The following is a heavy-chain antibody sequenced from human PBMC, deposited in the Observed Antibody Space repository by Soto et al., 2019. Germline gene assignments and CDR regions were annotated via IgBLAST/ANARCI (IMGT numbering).Heavy chain of an antibody. CDR1: GYSFTSYW. J-gene: IGHJ6*02. V-gene: IGHV5-10-1*03. CDR2: IDPSDSYT. Sequence: EVQLVQSGAEVKKPGESLRISCKGSGYSFTSYWISWVRQMPGKGLEWMGRIDPSDSYTNYSPSFQGHVTISADKSISTAYLQWSSLKAPDTAMYYGARRKDYYYGMDVWGQGTTVTVSS. CDR3: ARRKDYYYGMDV.